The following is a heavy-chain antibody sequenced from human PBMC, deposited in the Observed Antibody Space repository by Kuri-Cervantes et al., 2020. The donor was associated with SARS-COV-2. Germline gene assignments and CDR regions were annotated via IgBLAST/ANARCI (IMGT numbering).Heavy chain of an antibody. V-gene: IGHV4-39*01. J-gene: IGHJ3*02. D-gene: IGHD5-24*01. CDR1: GGSISSSSYY. CDR2: IYYSGST. Sequence: SGTLSLTCTASGGSISSSSYYWGWIRQPPGKGLEWIGSIYYSGSTYYNPSLKSRVTISVDTSKNQFSLKLSSVTAADTAVYYCARQREMATIPDAFDIWGQGTMVTVSS. CDR3: ARQREMATIPDAFDI.